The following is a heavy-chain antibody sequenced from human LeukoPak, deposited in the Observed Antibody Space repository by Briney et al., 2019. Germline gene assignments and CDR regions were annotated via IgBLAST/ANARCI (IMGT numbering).Heavy chain of an antibody. J-gene: IGHJ5*02. V-gene: IGHV4-59*12. D-gene: IGHD3/OR15-3a*01. CDR3: ARRLARGTYPRGFDP. CDR1: GGSISSYY. CDR2: IYYSGST. Sequence: SETLSLTCTVSGGSISSYYWSWIRQPPGKGLEWIGYIYYSGSTNYNPSLKSRVTISVDTSKNQFSLKLSSVTAADTAVYYCARRLARGTYPRGFDPWGQGTLVTVSS.